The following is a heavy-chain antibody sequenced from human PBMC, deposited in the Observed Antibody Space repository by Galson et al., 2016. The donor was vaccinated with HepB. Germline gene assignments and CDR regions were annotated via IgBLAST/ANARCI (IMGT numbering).Heavy chain of an antibody. CDR1: GFTFSSYA. V-gene: IGHV3-23*01. CDR2: ISGSGGST. Sequence: SLRLSCAASGFTFSSYAMSWVRQAPGKGLEWVSGISGSGGSTYYADSVKGRFTISRDNSKNTLYLRMNSLRAEDTAVYYCAKGLVGATRSYFDYWGQGTLVTVSS. D-gene: IGHD1-26*01. J-gene: IGHJ4*02. CDR3: AKGLVGATRSYFDY.